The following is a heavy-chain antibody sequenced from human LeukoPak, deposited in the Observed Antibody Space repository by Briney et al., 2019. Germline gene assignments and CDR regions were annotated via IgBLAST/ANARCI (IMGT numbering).Heavy chain of an antibody. V-gene: IGHV4-39*07. J-gene: IGHJ5*02. D-gene: IGHD5-18*01. CDR1: GGSISSSPYY. CDR3: AKGAGGFSYYNWFNP. Sequence: SETLSLTCTVSGGSISSSPYYWGWIRQPPGKGLEWIGSIYYSGTTHYNPSLESRVTISVDTSKNQFSLKLASVTAADTAIYYCAKGAGGFSYYNWFNPWGQGTLVTVSS. CDR2: IYYSGTT.